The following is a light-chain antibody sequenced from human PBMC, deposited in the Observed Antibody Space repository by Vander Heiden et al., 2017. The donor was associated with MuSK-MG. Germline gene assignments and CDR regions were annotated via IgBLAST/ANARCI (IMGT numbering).Light chain of an antibody. Sequence: EIVLTQSPATLSVSPGERATLSCRASQSVSSNLAWYQQKPGQAPRLLIYGASTRATGIPARFSGSGSGTEFTLTISSLQSEDFAVYYCQQYNNWPLDFGQGTKLEI. J-gene: IGKJ2*01. CDR1: QSVSSN. CDR3: QQYNNWPLD. CDR2: GAS. V-gene: IGKV3-15*01.